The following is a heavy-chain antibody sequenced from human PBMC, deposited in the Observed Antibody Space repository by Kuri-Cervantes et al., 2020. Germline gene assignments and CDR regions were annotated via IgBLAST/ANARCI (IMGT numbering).Heavy chain of an antibody. Sequence: GGSLRLSCAASGFTFSSYSMNWVRQAPGKGLEWVSYISSSSSTIYYADSVKGRFTISRDNAKNSLYLQMNSLRAEDTAVYYCASVGDSSGYDYWGQGTLVTVSS. CDR3: ASVGDSSGYDY. V-gene: IGHV3-48*01. CDR1: GFTFSSYS. CDR2: ISSSSSTI. D-gene: IGHD3-22*01. J-gene: IGHJ4*02.